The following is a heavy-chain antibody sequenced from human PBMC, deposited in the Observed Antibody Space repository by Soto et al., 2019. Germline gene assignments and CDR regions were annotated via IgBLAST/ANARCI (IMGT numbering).Heavy chain of an antibody. V-gene: IGHV3-23*01. J-gene: IGHJ4*02. CDR2: ISGSGGST. CDR3: GREVATSGVNYIDS. CDR1: GFSFSSYA. D-gene: IGHD5-12*01. Sequence: PGGSLRLSCAASGFSFSSYAMSWVRQAPGKGLEWVSTISGSGGSTYYADSVKGRFTISRDNSKNTLYLEMKNLGAEDEALYFCGREVATSGVNYIDSWGQGALVTVSS.